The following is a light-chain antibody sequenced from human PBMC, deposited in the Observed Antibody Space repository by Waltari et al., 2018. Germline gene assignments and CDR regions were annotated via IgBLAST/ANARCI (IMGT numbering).Light chain of an antibody. V-gene: IGKV4-1*01. CDR2: WAS. J-gene: IGKJ2*01. CDR1: QSVLYSSNNKNY. CDR3: QQYYKTPYN. Sequence: DIAMTQSPVSLAVSLRDRGINNCKSSQSVLYSSNNKNYLAWYQQKPGQPPKLLIYWASTRQSGVPDRFSGIESGTDFTLTISSLQAEDVAVYYCQQYYKTPYNFGQGTKLEIK.